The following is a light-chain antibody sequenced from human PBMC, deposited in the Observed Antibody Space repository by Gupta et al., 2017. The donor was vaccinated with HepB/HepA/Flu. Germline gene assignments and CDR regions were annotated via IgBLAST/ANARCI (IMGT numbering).Light chain of an antibody. CDR2: WAS. Sequence: DIVMSHSPVSLAASLGERATINCKSSQNVLYSSNNKNYLAWYQQKPGQPPNLLIYWASSRESGVPDRFSGSGSGTEFTLTITSLQAEDVAVYYCQQDDSLPVTFGQGTKVEIK. CDR1: QNVLYSSNNKNY. CDR3: QQDDSLPVT. J-gene: IGKJ1*01. V-gene: IGKV4-1*01.